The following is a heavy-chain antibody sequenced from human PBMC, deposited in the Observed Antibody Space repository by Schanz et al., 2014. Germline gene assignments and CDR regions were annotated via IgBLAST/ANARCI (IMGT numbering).Heavy chain of an antibody. CDR1: GYSFTSYY. CDR2: INPSGGST. D-gene: IGHD6-19*01. CDR3: ARDSHRRVAVPGY. V-gene: IGHV1-46*01. Sequence: QVQLVQSGAEVKKPGASMKVSCKAFGYSFTSYYIHWVRQAPGQGLEWMATINPSGGSTSFAQKFQGRVTMTRATSTSTVNMELTSLRSEDTAVYYCARDSHRRVAVPGYWGQGTLVTVSS. J-gene: IGHJ4*02.